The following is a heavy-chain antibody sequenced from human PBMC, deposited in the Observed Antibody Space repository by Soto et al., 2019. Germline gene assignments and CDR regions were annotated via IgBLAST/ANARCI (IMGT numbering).Heavy chain of an antibody. Sequence: ASVKVSCKASGYTFTGYYMHWVRQAPGQGLEWMGIINPSGGSTSYAQKFQGRVTMTRDTSTSTVYMELSSLRSEDTDVYYCARDRVLYYYDSSGYLDYWGQGTLVTVSS. CDR3: ARDRVLYYYDSSGYLDY. J-gene: IGHJ4*02. D-gene: IGHD3-22*01. V-gene: IGHV1-46*01. CDR2: INPSGGST. CDR1: GYTFTGYY.